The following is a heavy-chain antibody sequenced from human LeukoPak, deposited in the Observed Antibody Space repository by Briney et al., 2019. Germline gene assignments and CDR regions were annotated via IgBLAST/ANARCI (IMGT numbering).Heavy chain of an antibody. CDR2: ISYDGTNK. CDR3: AKDDRGNEAPFDY. Sequence: GRSLRLSCAASGFTFSNYDMHWVRQAPGKGLEWVAVISYDGTNKYYADSVKGRFTISRDNSKNPLHLQMNSLRAEDTAVYYCAKDDRGNEAPFDYWGQGTLVTVSS. V-gene: IGHV3-30*18. J-gene: IGHJ4*02. CDR1: GFTFSNYD.